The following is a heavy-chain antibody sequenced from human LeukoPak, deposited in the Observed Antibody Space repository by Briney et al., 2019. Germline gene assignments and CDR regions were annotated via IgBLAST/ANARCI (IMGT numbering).Heavy chain of an antibody. CDR3: AKGGRITMVRGAFDI. V-gene: IGHV3-9*01. D-gene: IGHD3-10*01. CDR1: GFTFDDYA. Sequence: GGSLRLSCAASGFTFDDYAMHWVRQAPGKGLEWVSGISWNSGSIGYADSVKGRFTISRDNAKNSLYLQMNRLRAEDTALYYSAKGGRITMVRGAFDIWGQGTMVTVSS. J-gene: IGHJ3*02. CDR2: ISWNSGSI.